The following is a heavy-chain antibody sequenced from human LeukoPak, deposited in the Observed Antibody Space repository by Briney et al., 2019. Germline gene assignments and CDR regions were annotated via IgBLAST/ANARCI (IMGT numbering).Heavy chain of an antibody. CDR3: AKDSEDTAISNWFDP. J-gene: IGHJ5*02. CDR2: ISGSGGST. D-gene: IGHD5-18*01. CDR1: GFTFSSYA. Sequence: PGGSLRLSCAASGFTFSSYAMSWVRQAPGKGLEWVSAISGSGGSTYYADSVKGRLTISRDNSKNTLYLQMNSLRAEDTAVYYCAKDSEDTAISNWFDPWGQGTLVTVSS. V-gene: IGHV3-23*01.